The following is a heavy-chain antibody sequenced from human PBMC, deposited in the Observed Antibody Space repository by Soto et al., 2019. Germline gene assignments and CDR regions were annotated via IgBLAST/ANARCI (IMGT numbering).Heavy chain of an antibody. D-gene: IGHD1-26*01. CDR2: ISLQNGKT. J-gene: IGHJ1*01. V-gene: IGHV1-18*01. CDR3: VRDEVGDFGGYFRH. CDR1: GYTFNNYN. Sequence: QVQLVQSGAEVKTPGASVKVSCKASGYTFNNYNIAWVRQAPGQGPEWMGWISLQNGKTNYAQNFQGRVTMTTDTSTTTAYMDLRSLTSDDTAVYYCVRDEVGDFGGYFRHWGQGTLVTVSS.